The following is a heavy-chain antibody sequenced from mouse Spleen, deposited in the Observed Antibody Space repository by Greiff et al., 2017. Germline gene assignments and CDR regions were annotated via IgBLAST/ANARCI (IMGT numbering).Heavy chain of an antibody. V-gene: IGHV7-3*01. CDR1: GFTFTDYY. D-gene: IGHD2-14*01. J-gene: IGHJ4*01. CDR3: ARPHRYYAMDY. CDR2: IRNKANGYTT. Sequence: EVNVVESGGGLVQPGGSLSLSCAASGFTFTDYYMSWVRQPPGKALEWLGFIRNKANGYTTEYSASVKGRFTISRDNSQSILYLQMNALRAEDSATYYCARPHRYYAMDYWGQGTSVTVSS.